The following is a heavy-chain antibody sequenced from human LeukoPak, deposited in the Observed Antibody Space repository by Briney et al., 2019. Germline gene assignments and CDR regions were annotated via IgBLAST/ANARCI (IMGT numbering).Heavy chain of an antibody. CDR1: GASVTTHY. J-gene: IGHJ4*02. V-gene: IGHV4-59*08. CDR2: IFYRGINSYHS. Sequence: SGTLSLTCTVSGASVTTHYWSWIRQPPGKGLEWIGNIFYRGINSYHSSYDPSLQSRATMSIDTFKNQVSLKLNSVTAADTAVYYCARQVRYCSGGSCYHYFDYWGQGTLVTVSS. D-gene: IGHD2-15*01. CDR3: ARQVRYCSGGSCYHYFDY.